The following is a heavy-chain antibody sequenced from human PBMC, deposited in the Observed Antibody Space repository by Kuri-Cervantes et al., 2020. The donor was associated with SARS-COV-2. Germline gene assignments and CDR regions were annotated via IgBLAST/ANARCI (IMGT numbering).Heavy chain of an antibody. J-gene: IGHJ5*02. CDR1: GESFSGYY. CDR3: ARHQLVIPAADPYNYFDP. Sequence: SETLSLTCAVYGESFSGYYWSWIRQPPGKGLEWIGEINHSGSTNYNPSPKSRVTISVDTSKNQFSLRLTSVTAADTAVYYCARHQLVIPAADPYNYFDPWGQGSLVTVSS. V-gene: IGHV4-34*01. D-gene: IGHD2-2*01. CDR2: INHSGST.